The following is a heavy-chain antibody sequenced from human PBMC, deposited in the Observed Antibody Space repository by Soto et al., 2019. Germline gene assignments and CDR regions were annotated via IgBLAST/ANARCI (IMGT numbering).Heavy chain of an antibody. CDR1: GYTFTSYA. J-gene: IGHJ5*02. CDR3: ARDGKMYYDFWSGYWVGNWFDP. D-gene: IGHD3-3*01. CDR2: INAGNGNT. Sequence: QVQLVQSGAEVKKPGASVKVSCKASGYTFTSYAMHWVCQAPGQRLEWMGWINAGNGNTKYSQKFQGRVTITRDTSASTAYMELSSLRSEDTAVYYCARDGKMYYDFWSGYWVGNWFDPWGQGTLVTVSS. V-gene: IGHV1-3*01.